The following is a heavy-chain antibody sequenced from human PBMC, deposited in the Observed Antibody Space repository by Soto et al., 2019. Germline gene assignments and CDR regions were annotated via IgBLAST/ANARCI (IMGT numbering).Heavy chain of an antibody. CDR1: GGTFSSSA. CDR2: IIPVFGTT. Sequence: QVQLVQSGAEVRKPGSSVKVSCKASGGTFSSSAVSWVRQAPGQGLEWVGGIIPVFGTTDYAQKFQGRVTITAEEPTCTAYLDLCSLGSEDTAFYYGAGGVRGGRWSYYGLAVWGQGTTVTVSS. CDR3: AGGVRGGRWSYYGLAV. V-gene: IGHV1-69*01. D-gene: IGHD3-10*02. J-gene: IGHJ6*02.